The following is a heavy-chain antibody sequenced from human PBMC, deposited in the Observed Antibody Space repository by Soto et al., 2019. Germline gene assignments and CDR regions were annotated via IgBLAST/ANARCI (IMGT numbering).Heavy chain of an antibody. CDR1: GFTFSSYG. J-gene: IGHJ6*02. Sequence: QVQLVESGGGVVQPGRSLRLSCAASGFTFSSYGMHWVLQAPGKGLEWVAVISKDGSKKYYVDSVKGRFTISRDNSKNTLHLQMNSLRPEDTAVYYCAKERAAAGLDIYYYGMDVWGQGTTVTVSS. V-gene: IGHV3-30*18. D-gene: IGHD6-13*01. CDR3: AKERAAAGLDIYYYGMDV. CDR2: ISKDGSKK.